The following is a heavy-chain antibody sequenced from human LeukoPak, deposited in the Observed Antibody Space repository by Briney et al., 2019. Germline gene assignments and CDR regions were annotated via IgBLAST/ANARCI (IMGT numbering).Heavy chain of an antibody. V-gene: IGHV3-23*01. Sequence: HSGGSLRLSCAASGFTFSSYAMSWVRQAPGKGLEWVSAISGSGGSTYYADSVKGRFTISRDNSKNTLYLQMSSLRAEDTAVYYCAKERYYDSSGQSPEHHHYYYYYGMDVWGQGTTVTVSS. D-gene: IGHD3-22*01. CDR1: GFTFSSYA. CDR3: AKERYYDSSGQSPEHHHYYYYYGMDV. CDR2: ISGSGGST. J-gene: IGHJ6*02.